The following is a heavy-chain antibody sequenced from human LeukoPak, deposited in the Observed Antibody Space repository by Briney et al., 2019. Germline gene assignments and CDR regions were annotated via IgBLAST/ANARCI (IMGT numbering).Heavy chain of an antibody. D-gene: IGHD3-10*01. J-gene: IGHJ4*02. CDR1: GGSISSYY. CDR2: IYYSGTT. Sequence: SETLSPTCTVSGGSISSYYWSWIRQPPGKGLEWIGYIYYSGTTNYNPSLKSRLTISVDTSKNQFSLKLNSVTAADTAVYYCARHGFGSWAVDGSGSAELINWGQGALVTVSS. V-gene: IGHV4-59*08. CDR3: ARHGFGSWAVDGSGSAELIN.